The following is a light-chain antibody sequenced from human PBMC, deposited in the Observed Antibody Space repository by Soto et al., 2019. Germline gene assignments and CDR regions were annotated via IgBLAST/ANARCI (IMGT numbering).Light chain of an antibody. Sequence: IQLTQSPSSLSASVGDRVTITCRASQGISSDLAWYQQRSGKAPKLLIYAAATLQSGVPSRFSGGGSGTDFTLTISSLQPEDFATYYCQQLNSYPSTFGQGTKVEIK. J-gene: IGKJ1*01. CDR2: AAA. CDR3: QQLNSYPST. CDR1: QGISSD. V-gene: IGKV1-9*01.